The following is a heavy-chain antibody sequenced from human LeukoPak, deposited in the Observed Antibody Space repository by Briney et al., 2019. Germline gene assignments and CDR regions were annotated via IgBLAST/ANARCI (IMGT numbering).Heavy chain of an antibody. D-gene: IGHD1-1*01. CDR1: GGSISSSSYY. Sequence: SETLSLTCTVSGGSISSSSYYWGWIRQPPGKGLEWIGSIYYSGSTYYNPSLKSRVAISVDTSKNQFSLKLSSVTAADTAVYYCARQDFWTFDYWGQGTLVTVSS. J-gene: IGHJ4*02. V-gene: IGHV4-39*01. CDR3: ARQDFWTFDY. CDR2: IYYSGST.